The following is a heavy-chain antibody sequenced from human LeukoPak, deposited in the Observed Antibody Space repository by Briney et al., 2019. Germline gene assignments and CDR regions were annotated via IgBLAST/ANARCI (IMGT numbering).Heavy chain of an antibody. Sequence: GGSLPLTCAPSGFTFSRYAMSWGRQAPGKGREWVGLISDSGSSAYYADSVKGRFTISRDTSRKTLYVQVNRLPGGDTAVYYCVKVRVVGTLFDAYWGQGNLVTVS. D-gene: IGHD2-15*01. CDR2: ISDSGSSA. CDR3: VKVRVVGTLFDAY. V-gene: IGHV3-23*01. J-gene: IGHJ4*02. CDR1: GFTFSRYA.